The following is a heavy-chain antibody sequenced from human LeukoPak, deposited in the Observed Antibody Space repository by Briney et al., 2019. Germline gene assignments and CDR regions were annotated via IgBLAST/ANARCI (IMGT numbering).Heavy chain of an antibody. CDR2: ISSSSSYI. J-gene: IGHJ4*02. CDR3: ARVAGSPDTYYFDY. D-gene: IGHD2-15*01. V-gene: IGHV3-21*01. CDR1: GFTFSSYS. Sequence: GGSLRLSCAASGFTFSSYSMNWVRQAPGKGLEWVSSISSSSSYIYYADSVKGRFTISRDNAKNSLYLQMNSLRAEDTAVYYCARVAGSPDTYYFDYWGQGTLVTVSS.